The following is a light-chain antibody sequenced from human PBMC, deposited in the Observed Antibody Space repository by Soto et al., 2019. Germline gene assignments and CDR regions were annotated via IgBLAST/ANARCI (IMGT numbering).Light chain of an antibody. Sequence: QSALTQPPSASGSPGQSVTISCTATSSDVGGYNYVSWHQQYAGRAPKLMIYEVTTRPSGVPDLFSRSKAGNTASLTVSGLPAEDEADYYGSSYAASNNFYFVFGGGTKLTVL. V-gene: IGLV2-8*01. CDR3: SSYAASNNFYFV. CDR2: EVT. CDR1: SSDVGGYNY. J-gene: IGLJ3*02.